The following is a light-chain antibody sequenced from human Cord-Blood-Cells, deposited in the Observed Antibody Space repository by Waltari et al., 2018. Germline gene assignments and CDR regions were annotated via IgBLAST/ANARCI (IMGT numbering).Light chain of an antibody. V-gene: IGLV2-8*01. CDR1: SSDVCRYNY. Sequence: PGQSVTIACTGTSSDVCRYNYLSSYHQHPGKAPKLMIYEVSKRPSGVPDRFSGSKSGNTASLTVSGLQAEDEADSYCSAYAGRNNYVFGTGTKVTVL. J-gene: IGLJ1*01. CDR3: SAYAGRNNYV. CDR2: EVS.